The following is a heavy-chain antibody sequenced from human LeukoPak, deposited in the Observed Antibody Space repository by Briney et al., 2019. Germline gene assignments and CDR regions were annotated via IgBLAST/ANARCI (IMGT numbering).Heavy chain of an antibody. V-gene: IGHV1-69*04. CDR1: GGTFSSYA. CDR2: IIPILGIA. CDR3: ARSWAGYNYFFDY. D-gene: IGHD5-24*01. J-gene: IGHJ4*02. Sequence: EASVKVSCKASGGTFSSYAISWVRQAPGQGLEWMGRIIPILGIANYAQKFQGRVTITADKSTSTAYMELSSLRSEDTAVYYCARSWAGYNYFFDYWGQGTLVTVSS.